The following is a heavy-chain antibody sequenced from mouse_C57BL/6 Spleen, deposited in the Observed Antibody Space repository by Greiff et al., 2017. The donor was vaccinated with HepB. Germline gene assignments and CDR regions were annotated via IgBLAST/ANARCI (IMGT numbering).Heavy chain of an antibody. V-gene: IGHV1-18*01. CDR3: ARLDGYPTLYAMDY. CDR1: GYTFTDYN. Sequence: EVQLQQSGPELVKPGASVKIPCKASGYTFTDYNMDWVKQSHGKSLEWIGDINPNNGGTIYNQKFKGKATLTVDKSSSTAYMELRSLTSEDTAVYYCARLDGYPTLYAMDYWGQGTSVTVSS. D-gene: IGHD2-3*01. CDR2: INPNNGGT. J-gene: IGHJ4*01.